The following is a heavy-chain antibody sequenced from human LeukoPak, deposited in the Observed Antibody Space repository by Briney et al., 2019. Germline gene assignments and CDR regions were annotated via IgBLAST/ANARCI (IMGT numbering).Heavy chain of an antibody. D-gene: IGHD3-9*01. CDR1: GFSLSTSGVG. Sequence: SGPTLVKPTQTLTLTCTFSGFSLSTSGVGVGWIRQPPGKALEWLALIYWDDDKRYNPSLKSRLTITKDTSKNQVVLTMTNMDPVDTATYYCARLYYDVLTGYYYFDYWGQGTLVTVSS. J-gene: IGHJ4*02. CDR2: IYWDDDK. V-gene: IGHV2-5*02. CDR3: ARLYYDVLTGYYYFDY.